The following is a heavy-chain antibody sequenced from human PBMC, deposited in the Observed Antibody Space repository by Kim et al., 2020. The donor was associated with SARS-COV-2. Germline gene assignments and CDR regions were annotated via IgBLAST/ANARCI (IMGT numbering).Heavy chain of an antibody. CDR3: ARYNWNYYYMDV. J-gene: IGHJ6*03. D-gene: IGHD1-20*01. Sequence: NYAQKLQGRVTMTTDTSTSTAYMELRSLRSDDTAVYYCARYNWNYYYMDVWGKGTTVTVSS. V-gene: IGHV1-18*01.